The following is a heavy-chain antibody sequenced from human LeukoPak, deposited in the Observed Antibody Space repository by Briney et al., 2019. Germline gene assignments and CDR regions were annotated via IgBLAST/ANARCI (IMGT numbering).Heavy chain of an antibody. J-gene: IGHJ6*02. CDR2: ISGSGGST. CDR1: GFTFSSYA. D-gene: IGHD2-15*01. Sequence: GGSLRLSCAASGFTFSSYAMSWVRQAPGNGLEWVSAISGSGGSTYYADSVKGRFTISRDNSKNTLYLQMNSLRAEDTAVYYCARASVVVVAGYGMDVWGQGTTVTVSS. V-gene: IGHV3-23*01. CDR3: ARASVVVVAGYGMDV.